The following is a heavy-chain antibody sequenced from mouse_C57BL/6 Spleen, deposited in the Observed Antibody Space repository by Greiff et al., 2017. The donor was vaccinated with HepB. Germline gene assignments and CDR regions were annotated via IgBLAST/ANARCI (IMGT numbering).Heavy chain of an antibody. CDR3: TRWDYYGSSRYAMDY. CDR2: ISSGGDYI. V-gene: IGHV5-9-1*02. Sequence: EVQLVESGEGLVKPGGSLKLSCAASGFTFSSYAMSWVRQTPEKRLEWVAYISSGGDYIYYADTVKGRFTISRDNARNTLYLQMSSLKSEDTAMYYCTRWDYYGSSRYAMDYWGQGTSVTVSS. D-gene: IGHD1-1*01. CDR1: GFTFSSYA. J-gene: IGHJ4*01.